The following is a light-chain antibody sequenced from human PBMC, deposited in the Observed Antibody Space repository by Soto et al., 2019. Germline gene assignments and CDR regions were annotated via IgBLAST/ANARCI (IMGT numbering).Light chain of an antibody. CDR1: ASDIGKYNF. V-gene: IGLV2-8*01. CDR2: EVN. Sequence: QSALTQPPSASGSPGQSVTISCTGTASDIGKYNFVSWYQQHPGKAPKLMIYEVNKRPSGVPDRFSGSKSGNTASLTVSGLQTEDEADYYCSSYAGTSNLGVFGEGTKLTVL. CDR3: SSYAGTSNLGV. J-gene: IGLJ2*01.